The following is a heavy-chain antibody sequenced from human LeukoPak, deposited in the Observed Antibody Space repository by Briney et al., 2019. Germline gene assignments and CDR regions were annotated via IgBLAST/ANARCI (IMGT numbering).Heavy chain of an antibody. CDR2: IYTSGST. CDR1: GGSISSYC. D-gene: IGHD3-3*01. Sequence: KSSETLSLTCTVSGGSISSYCWSWIRQPPGKGLEWIGYIYTSGSTNYNPSLKSRVTISVDTSKNQFSLKLSSVTAADTAVYYCARGVAAWGQGTLVTVSS. J-gene: IGHJ5*02. CDR3: ARGVAA. V-gene: IGHV4-4*09.